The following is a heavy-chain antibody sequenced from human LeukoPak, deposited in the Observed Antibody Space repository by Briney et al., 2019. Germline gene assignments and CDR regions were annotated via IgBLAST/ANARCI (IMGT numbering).Heavy chain of an antibody. CDR2: ISWNSGSI. CDR1: GFTFDDYA. J-gene: IGHJ4*02. Sequence: PGRSLRLSCAASGFTFDDYAMHWVRQAPGKGLEWVSGISWNSGSIGYADSVKGRFTISRDNSKNTLYLQMNSLRAEDTAVYYCAKDPYFDYWGQGTLVTVSS. V-gene: IGHV3-9*01. CDR3: AKDPYFDY.